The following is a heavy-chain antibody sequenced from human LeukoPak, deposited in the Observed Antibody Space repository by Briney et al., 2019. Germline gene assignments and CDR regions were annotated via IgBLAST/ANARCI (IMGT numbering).Heavy chain of an antibody. CDR3: ARGGSGSSKYWVF. V-gene: IGHV3-7*01. CDR1: GYTLTLYR. Sequence: PGATRRLSYGVGYTLTLYRMAWGSRTTRRGLEWVANIIGDGSNKYYGDSVKGRFSISRDNAENSLFLQMNNLRVEDSAVYYCARGGSGSSKYWVFWGQGTLVTVSS. J-gene: IGHJ4*02. D-gene: IGHD2-8*02. CDR2: IIGDGSNK.